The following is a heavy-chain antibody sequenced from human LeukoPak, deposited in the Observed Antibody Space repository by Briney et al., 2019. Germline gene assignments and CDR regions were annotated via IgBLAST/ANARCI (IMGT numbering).Heavy chain of an antibody. CDR3: ARGILGYCSGGSCYSEVLGY. D-gene: IGHD2-15*01. Sequence: GASVKVSCKASGYTFTGYYMHWVRQAPGQGLEWMGWMNPNSGNTGYAQKFQGRVTITRNTSISTAYMELSSLRSEDTAVYYCARGILGYCSGGSCYSEVLGYWGQGTLVTVSS. CDR1: GYTFTGYY. J-gene: IGHJ4*02. V-gene: IGHV1-8*03. CDR2: MNPNSGNT.